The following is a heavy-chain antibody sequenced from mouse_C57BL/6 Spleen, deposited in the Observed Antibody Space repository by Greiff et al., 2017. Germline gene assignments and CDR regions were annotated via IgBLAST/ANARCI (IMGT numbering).Heavy chain of an antibody. D-gene: IGHD2-4*01. Sequence: EVQLQQSGPELVKPGASVKISCKASGYTFTDYYMNWVKQSHGKSLEWIGDINPNNGGTSYNLKFKGKATLTVDKSSSTAYMELRSLTSEDSAVYYCARSWDYDGAWFAYWGQGTLVTVSA. J-gene: IGHJ3*01. V-gene: IGHV1-26*01. CDR2: INPNNGGT. CDR3: ARSWDYDGAWFAY. CDR1: GYTFTDYY.